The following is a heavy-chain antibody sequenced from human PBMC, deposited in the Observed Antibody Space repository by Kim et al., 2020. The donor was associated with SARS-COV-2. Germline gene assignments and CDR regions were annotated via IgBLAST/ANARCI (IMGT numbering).Heavy chain of an antibody. V-gene: IGHV3-9*01. Sequence: SVQGRFTISRDNAKNSLYLQMNSLSAEDTALYYCAPGDCSSTSCYSNFDYWGQGTLVTVSS. D-gene: IGHD2-2*01. CDR3: APGDCSSTSCYSNFDY. J-gene: IGHJ4*02.